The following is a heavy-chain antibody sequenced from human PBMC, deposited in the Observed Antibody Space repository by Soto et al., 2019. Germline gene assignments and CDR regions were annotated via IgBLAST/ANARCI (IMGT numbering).Heavy chain of an antibody. V-gene: IGHV7-4-1*01. D-gene: IGHD1-1*01. CDR1: GYTFTSYA. J-gene: IGHJ6*02. CDR3: ASTTGTKTYYYYGMDV. CDR2: INTNTGNP. Sequence: QVQLVQSGSELKKPGDSVKVSCKASGYTFTSYAMNWVRQAPGQGLEWMGWINTNTGNPTYAQGFTGRFVFSLDTSVSTAYLQICSLKAEDTAVYYCASTTGTKTYYYYGMDVWGQGTTVTVSS.